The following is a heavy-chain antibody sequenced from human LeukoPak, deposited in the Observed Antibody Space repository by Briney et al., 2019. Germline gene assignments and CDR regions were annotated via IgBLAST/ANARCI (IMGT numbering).Heavy chain of an antibody. J-gene: IGHJ4*02. CDR2: ISGSGGST. D-gene: IGHD3-16*01. V-gene: IGHV3-23*01. CDR3: AKDWGLTGAYFDY. Sequence: GGSLRLSCAASGFTFSSYAMSWVRQAPGPGLEWVSAISGSGGSTYYADSVKGRFTISRDNSENTLYLQMNSLRAEDTAAYYCAKDWGLTGAYFDYWGQGTLVTVSS. CDR1: GFTFSSYA.